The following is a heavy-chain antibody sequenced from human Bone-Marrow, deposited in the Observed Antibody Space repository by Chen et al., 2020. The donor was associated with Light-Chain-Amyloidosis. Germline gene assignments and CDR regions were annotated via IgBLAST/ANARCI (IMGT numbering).Heavy chain of an antibody. Sequence: QVQLQESGPGLVRPSETLSLTCAVSGDSINSSNWWSWVRQPPGKGLEWIGEINHGGSINYSPSLRGRVTISVDKSKNQFSLKLSSVTAADTAVYYCARETSILIQSRYSYYGADVWGHGTSVTVSS. J-gene: IGHJ6*02. CDR2: INHGGSI. V-gene: IGHV4-4*02. D-gene: IGHD3-16*02. CDR3: ARETSILIQSRYSYYGADV. CDR1: GDSINSSNW.